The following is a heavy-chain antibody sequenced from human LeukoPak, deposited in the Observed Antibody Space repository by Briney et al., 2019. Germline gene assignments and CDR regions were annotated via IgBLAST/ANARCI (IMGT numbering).Heavy chain of an antibody. CDR2: ISSSSSYI. Sequence: PGGSLRLSCAPSGFTFSSDSMNWVRQAPGNGREGVSAISSSSSYIYYADSVNGRFTISRDNAKNSLYLQMNSLRAEDTAVYYCARDSAGKGPDYWGQGTLVTVSS. CDR1: GFTFSSDS. D-gene: IGHD6-19*01. CDR3: ARDSAGKGPDY. V-gene: IGHV3-21*01. J-gene: IGHJ4*02.